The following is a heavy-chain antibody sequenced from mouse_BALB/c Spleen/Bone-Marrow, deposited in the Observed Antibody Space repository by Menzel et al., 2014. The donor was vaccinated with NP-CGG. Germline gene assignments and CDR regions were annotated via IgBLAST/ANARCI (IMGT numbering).Heavy chain of an antibody. CDR2: INPDSRTI. V-gene: IGHV4-1*02. CDR1: GFDFSRYW. Sequence: EVHLVESGGGLVQPGGSLKLSCAASGFDFSRYWMTWVRQAPGRGLEWIGEINPDSRTINYTPSLKDKFTISRDNAKNTLYLQMSKVRSEDTALYYCARPGYYGYQNVWGAGTTVTVSS. J-gene: IGHJ1*01. D-gene: IGHD1-2*01. CDR3: ARPGYYGYQNV.